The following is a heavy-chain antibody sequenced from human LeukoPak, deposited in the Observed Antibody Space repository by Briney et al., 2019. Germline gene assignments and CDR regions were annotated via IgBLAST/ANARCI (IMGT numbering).Heavy chain of an antibody. CDR1: GYTFTSYG. J-gene: IGHJ4*02. D-gene: IGHD5-12*01. Sequence: ASVKVSCKASGYTFTSYGISWVRQAPGQGLEGMGWISAYNGNTNYAQKLQGRVAMTTDTSTSTAYMELRSLTSDDTAVYDCARAPGRYEGGNFDYWGQGTLVTVSS. CDR3: ARAPGRYEGGNFDY. CDR2: ISAYNGNT. V-gene: IGHV1-18*01.